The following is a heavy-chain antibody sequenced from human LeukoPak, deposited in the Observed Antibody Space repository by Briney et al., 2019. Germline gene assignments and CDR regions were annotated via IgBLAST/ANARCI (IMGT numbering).Heavy chain of an antibody. CDR3: ARRTTVTIPFGY. J-gene: IGHJ4*02. CDR1: GGTFSGYY. Sequence: PSETLSLTCAVYGGTFSGYYWSWIRQPPGKGLEWSGEINHSGSTNYNPSLKSRVTISVDKSKNQFSLKLSSVTAADTAVYYCARRTTVTIPFGYWGQGTLVTVSS. CDR2: INHSGST. V-gene: IGHV4-34*01. D-gene: IGHD4-11*01.